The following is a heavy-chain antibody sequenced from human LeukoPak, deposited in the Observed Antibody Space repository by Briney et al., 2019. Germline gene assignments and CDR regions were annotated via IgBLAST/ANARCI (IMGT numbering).Heavy chain of an antibody. J-gene: IGHJ4*02. V-gene: IGHV3-7*01. CDR2: IKQDGSEK. Sequence: PGGSLRLSCAASGFTFSTYRMSWVRQAPGKGLEWVANIKQDGSEKHYVDSVKGRFTISRDNAKNSLYLQMNSLRAEDTAVYYCARDDQVYDSSGYYSKQHDYWGQGTLVTVSS. CDR3: ARDDQVYDSSGYYSKQHDY. D-gene: IGHD3-22*01. CDR1: GFTFSTYR.